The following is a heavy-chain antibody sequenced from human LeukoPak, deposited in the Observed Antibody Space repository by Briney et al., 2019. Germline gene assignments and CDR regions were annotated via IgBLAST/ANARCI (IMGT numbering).Heavy chain of an antibody. J-gene: IGHJ2*01. CDR3: ARVAAAAGNWYFDL. Sequence: SETLSLTCAVYGGSFSGYYWSWIRRPPGKGLEWIGEINHSGSTNYNPSLKSRVTISVDTSKNQFSLKLSSVTAADTAVYYCARVAAAAGNWYFDLWGRGTLVTVSS. V-gene: IGHV4-34*01. CDR1: GGSFSGYY. D-gene: IGHD6-13*01. CDR2: INHSGST.